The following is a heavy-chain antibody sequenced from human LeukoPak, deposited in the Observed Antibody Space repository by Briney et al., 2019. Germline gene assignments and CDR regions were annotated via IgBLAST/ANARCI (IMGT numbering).Heavy chain of an antibody. D-gene: IGHD6-13*01. CDR1: GYSFTSYW. CDR3: TRLSSSSSPNFDY. V-gene: IGHV5-51*01. CDR2: IYPGVSDT. Sequence: GEPLKISCKGSGYSFTSYWIGWVRQMPGKGLEWIGIIYPGVSDTSYSPSFQGEVTLSAYKSISTAYLQWSMPKASDTAIYYGTRLSSSSSPNFDYWGQGTLVTVSS. J-gene: IGHJ4*02.